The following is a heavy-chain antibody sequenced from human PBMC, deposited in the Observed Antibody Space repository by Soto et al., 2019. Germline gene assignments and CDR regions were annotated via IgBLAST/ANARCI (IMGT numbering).Heavy chain of an antibody. J-gene: IGHJ4*02. V-gene: IGHV1-18*04. D-gene: IGHD2-21*02. CDR1: GYTFTNYG. CDR3: ARDERDSCSGGDCFDFDY. Sequence: QVQLVQSGGEVKKPGASVQVSCKASGYTFTNYGISWVRQAPGQGLEWLGWISTYNRSINSAPRLQGRLTMTTDTSTSTAYMELMSLTSDDTAVYYCARDERDSCSGGDCFDFDYWGQRTLVTVFS. CDR2: ISTYNRSI.